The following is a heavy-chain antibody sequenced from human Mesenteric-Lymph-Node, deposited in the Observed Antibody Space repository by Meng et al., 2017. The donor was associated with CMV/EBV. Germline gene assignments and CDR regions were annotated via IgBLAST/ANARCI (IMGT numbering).Heavy chain of an antibody. V-gene: IGHV3-30*02. CDR1: GFTFSSYA. J-gene: IGHJ4*02. Sequence: GESLKISCAASGFTFSSYAMHWVRQAPGKGLEWVAFIRYDGSDEYYADSVKGRFTMSRDNSKNTLYLQMNSLRAEDTAVYYCTKVPPRGAAAYVDYWGQGTLVTVSS. CDR2: IRYDGSDE. D-gene: IGHD6-13*01. CDR3: TKVPPRGAAAYVDY.